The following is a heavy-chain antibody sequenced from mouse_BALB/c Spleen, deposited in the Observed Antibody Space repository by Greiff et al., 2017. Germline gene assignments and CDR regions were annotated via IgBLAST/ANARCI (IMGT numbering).Heavy chain of an antibody. J-gene: IGHJ4*01. Sequence: EVQLVESGGGLVKLGGSLKLSCAASGFTFSSYYMSWVRQTPEKRLELVAAINSNGGSTYYPDTVKGRFTISRDNAKNTLYLQMSSLKSEDTALYYCARHEGRYDYDDGYAMDYWGQGTSVTVSS. V-gene: IGHV5-6-2*01. CDR1: GFTFSSYY. D-gene: IGHD2-4*01. CDR2: INSNGGST. CDR3: ARHEGRYDYDDGYAMDY.